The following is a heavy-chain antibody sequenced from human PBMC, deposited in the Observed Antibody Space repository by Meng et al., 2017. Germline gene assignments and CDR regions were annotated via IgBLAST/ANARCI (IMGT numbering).Heavy chain of an antibody. V-gene: IGHV1-8*02. CDR1: GYTFTGYY. J-gene: IGHJ4*02. Sequence: QVQLVQSGAEVKKPGASVKVSCKASGYTFTGYYMHWVRQAPGQGLEWMGRVNPINGKTGYAQKFQGRLTMTRDTSIRTAYMELSSLKSEDTAIYYCARGGDYSSWDYWGQGTLVPSPQ. D-gene: IGHD4-11*01. CDR3: ARGGDYSSWDY. CDR2: VNPINGKT.